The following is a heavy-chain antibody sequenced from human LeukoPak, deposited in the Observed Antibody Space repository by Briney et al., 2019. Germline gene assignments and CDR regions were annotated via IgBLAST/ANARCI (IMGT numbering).Heavy chain of an antibody. CDR3: ARGSGWYSGDLDY. D-gene: IGHD6-19*01. J-gene: IGHJ4*02. V-gene: IGHV4-34*01. Sequence: SETLSLTCAVYGGSFSGYYWSWIRQPPGKGLEWIGEINHSGSTNYNPSLKSRVTISVDTSKNQFSLKLSSVTAADTAVYYCARGSGWYSGDLDYWGQGTLVTVSS. CDR1: GGSFSGYY. CDR2: INHSGST.